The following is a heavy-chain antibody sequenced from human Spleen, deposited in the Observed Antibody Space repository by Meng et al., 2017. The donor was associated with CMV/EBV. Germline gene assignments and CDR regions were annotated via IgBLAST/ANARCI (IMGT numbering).Heavy chain of an antibody. CDR1: GFTFSSYA. CDR3: TRGHIGPLY. J-gene: IGHJ4*02. D-gene: IGHD2-21*01. Sequence: GGSLRLSCAASGFTFSSYAMSWVRQAPGKGLEWVANIKQDGSERYYVDSVKGRFTISRDNAKNSLYLQMNSLRAEDTAIYYCTRGHIGPLYWGQGMLVTVSS. V-gene: IGHV3-7*01. CDR2: IKQDGSER.